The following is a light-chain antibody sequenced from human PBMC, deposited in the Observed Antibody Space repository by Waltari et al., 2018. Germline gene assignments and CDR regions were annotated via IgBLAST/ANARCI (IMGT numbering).Light chain of an antibody. CDR2: GNS. Sequence: HSVLTQPPSVSGAPGRRVTISCTGSNSNIGAGYDVNWYQQLPGTAPKLLIYGNSNRPSGVPDRFSGSKSDTSASLAITGLQADDEADYYCQSYDSSLGDWVFGGGTKLTVL. CDR3: QSYDSSLGDWV. V-gene: IGLV1-40*01. CDR1: NSNIGAGYD. J-gene: IGLJ3*02.